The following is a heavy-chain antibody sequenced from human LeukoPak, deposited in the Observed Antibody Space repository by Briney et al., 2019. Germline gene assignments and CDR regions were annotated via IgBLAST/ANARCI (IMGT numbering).Heavy chain of an antibody. CDR1: GGSFSGYY. V-gene: IGHV4-34*01. Sequence: PSETLSVTCAVYGGSFSGYYWNWIRQPPGKGLEWIGEINDSGNTNYNPSLKSRVTLSVGTTKNQFSLKLSSVTAADSAIYYCARGLGDSGYDFLVYWGQGSLVTVSS. CDR2: INDSGNT. CDR3: ARGLGDSGYDFLVY. J-gene: IGHJ4*02. D-gene: IGHD5-12*01.